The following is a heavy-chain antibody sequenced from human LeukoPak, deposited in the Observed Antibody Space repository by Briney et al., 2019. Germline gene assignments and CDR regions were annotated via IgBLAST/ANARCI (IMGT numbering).Heavy chain of an antibody. D-gene: IGHD3-22*01. J-gene: IGHJ3*02. CDR1: GLTVSSNY. CDR2: IYSGGST. Sequence: GGSLRLSCAASGLTVSSNYMSWVRQAPGKGLEWVSVIYSGGSTYYADSVKGRFTISRGTSKNTVYLQMNSLRAEDTAVYYCARDGFYDSSGSPSFAFDIWGQGTMVTVS. V-gene: IGHV3-53*01. CDR3: ARDGFYDSSGSPSFAFDI.